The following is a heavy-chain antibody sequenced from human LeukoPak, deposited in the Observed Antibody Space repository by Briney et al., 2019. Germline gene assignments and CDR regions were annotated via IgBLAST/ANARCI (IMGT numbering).Heavy chain of an antibody. D-gene: IGHD5-24*01. CDR1: GGSFSGYY. CDR2: INHSGST. Sequence: ASETLSLTCAVYGGSFSGYYWSWIRQPPGKGLEWIGEINHSGSTNYNPSLKSRVTISVDTSKNQFSLKLSSVTAADTAVYYCARSRMMATPYPDAFDIWGQGTMVTVSS. CDR3: ARSRMMATPYPDAFDI. V-gene: IGHV4-34*01. J-gene: IGHJ3*02.